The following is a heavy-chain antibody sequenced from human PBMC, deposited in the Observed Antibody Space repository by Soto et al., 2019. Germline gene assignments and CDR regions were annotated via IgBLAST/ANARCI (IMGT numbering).Heavy chain of an antibody. Sequence: SVKVSCKASGYTFTSYYMHWVRQAPGQGLEWVGRIIPILGIANYAQKFQGRVTITADKSTSTAYMELSSLRSEDTAVYYCAREWTYYDILTGYPYYFDYWG. CDR1: GYTFTSYY. J-gene: IGHJ4*01. D-gene: IGHD3-9*01. V-gene: IGHV1-69*04. CDR2: IIPILGIA. CDR3: AREWTYYDILTGYPYYFDY.